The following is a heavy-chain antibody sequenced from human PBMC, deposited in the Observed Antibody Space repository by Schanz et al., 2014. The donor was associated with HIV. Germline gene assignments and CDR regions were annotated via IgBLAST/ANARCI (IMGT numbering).Heavy chain of an antibody. J-gene: IGHJ2*01. CDR1: GFSFDDYA. V-gene: IGHV3-9*01. CDR3: AKSEGSLWFGELPSGFDL. D-gene: IGHD3-10*01. CDR2: ISWNSGSI. Sequence: EVQLVESGGGVIRPGGSLRLSCAASGFSFDDYAMHWVRQAPGKGLEWVSGISWNSGSIGYADSVKGRFTISRDNAKNSLYLQMNSLRAEDTALYFCAKSEGSLWFGELPSGFDLWGRGIVVTVSS.